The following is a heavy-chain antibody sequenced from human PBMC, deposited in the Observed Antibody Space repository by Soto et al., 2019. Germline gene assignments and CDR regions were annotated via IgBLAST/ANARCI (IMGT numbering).Heavy chain of an antibody. V-gene: IGHV3-73*01. CDR2: IRSKANSYAT. J-gene: IGHJ4*02. D-gene: IGHD1-26*01. CDR1: GFTFSGSA. CDR3: TRLSGSSDQGN. Sequence: EVQLVESGGGLVQPGGSLKLSCAASGFTFSGSAMHWVRQASGKGLEWVGRIRSKANSYATAYAASVKGRFTISRXDSKNTAYLQMNSLKTEDTAVYYCTRLSGSSDQGNWGQGTLVTVSS.